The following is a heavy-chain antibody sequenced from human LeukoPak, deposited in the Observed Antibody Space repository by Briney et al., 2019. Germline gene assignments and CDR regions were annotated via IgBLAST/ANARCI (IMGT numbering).Heavy chain of an antibody. J-gene: IGHJ6*02. Sequence: SETLSLTCAVYGGSFSGYYWSWIRQPPGKGLEWIGEINHSGSTNYNPSLKSRVTISVDTSKNQFSLKLSSVTAADTAVYYCAGRKEAVAGQSYCYYGMDVWGQGTTVTVSS. D-gene: IGHD6-19*01. CDR1: GGSFSGYY. V-gene: IGHV4-34*01. CDR3: AGRKEAVAGQSYCYYGMDV. CDR2: INHSGST.